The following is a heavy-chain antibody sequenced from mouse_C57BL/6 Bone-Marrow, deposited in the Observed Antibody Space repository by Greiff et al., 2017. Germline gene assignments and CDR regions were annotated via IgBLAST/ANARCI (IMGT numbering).Heavy chain of an antibody. CDR3: GRHRGAY. Sequence: EVKVVESGGGLVQPGGSLKLSCAASGFTFSDYYMYWVRQTPEKRLEWVAYISNGGGSTYYPDTVKGRFTISRDNAKNTLYLQMSRLKSEDTAMYYCGRHRGAYWGQGTLVTVSA. D-gene: IGHD3-3*01. J-gene: IGHJ3*01. V-gene: IGHV5-12*01. CDR1: GFTFSDYY. CDR2: ISNGGGST.